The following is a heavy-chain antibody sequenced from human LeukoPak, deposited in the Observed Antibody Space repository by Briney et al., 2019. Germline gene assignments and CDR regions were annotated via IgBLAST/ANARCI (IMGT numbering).Heavy chain of an antibody. CDR3: ARDSALVLYCSSTSCYPPWFDP. Sequence: GGSLRLSCAASGFTFSSYSMNWVRQAPGKGLEWVSSISSSSSYIYYADSVKGRFTISRDNAKNSLYLQMNSLRAEDTAVYYCARDSALVLYCSSTSCYPPWFDPWGQGTLFTVSS. J-gene: IGHJ5*02. CDR1: GFTFSSYS. CDR2: ISSSSSYI. D-gene: IGHD2-2*01. V-gene: IGHV3-21*01.